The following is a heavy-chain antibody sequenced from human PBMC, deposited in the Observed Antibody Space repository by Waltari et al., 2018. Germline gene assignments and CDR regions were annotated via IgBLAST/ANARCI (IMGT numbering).Heavy chain of an antibody. CDR2: ISAYNGNT. V-gene: IGHV1-18*01. CDR1: GYTFTSYG. D-gene: IGHD2-15*01. J-gene: IGHJ5*02. CDR3: GRDSVALGGDNWFDP. Sequence: QVQLVQSGAEVKKPGASVTVTCKASGYTFTSYGISWVRQDPGQGLEWMGWISAYNGNTNYAQKLQGRVTMTTDTSTSTAYMELRSLRSDDTAVYYCGRDSVALGGDNWFDPWGQGTLVTVSS.